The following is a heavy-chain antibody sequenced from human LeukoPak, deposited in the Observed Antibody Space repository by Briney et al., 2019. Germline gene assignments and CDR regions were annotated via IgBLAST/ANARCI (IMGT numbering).Heavy chain of an antibody. Sequence: SETLSCKASVYAGSISSSSYYWRWIRQPPGKGLEWIGRIYTSGSTNYNPSRKSRVTISVDTSKNQFPMKLSSVPAADTAVYYCASSTIVGATYYYYYYMDVWGKGTTVTISS. D-gene: IGHD1-26*01. V-gene: IGHV4-39*06. CDR1: AGSISSSSYY. CDR2: IYTSGST. CDR3: ASSTIVGATYYYYYYMDV. J-gene: IGHJ6*03.